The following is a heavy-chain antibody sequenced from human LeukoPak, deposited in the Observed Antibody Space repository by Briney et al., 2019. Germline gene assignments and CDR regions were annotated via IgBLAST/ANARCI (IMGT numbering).Heavy chain of an antibody. CDR1: GSTFTSYG. D-gene: IGHD4-11*01. V-gene: IGHV1-18*01. Sequence: PGASVKLSCKASGSTFTSYGISWVRQPPGQGLEWKEWISAYNGNTNYAQKRQGRDTMTTDTSTSTAYMELSSLRSDDTAVYYCARDQGHSKFDYWGQGTLVTVSS. CDR2: ISAYNGNT. CDR3: ARDQGHSKFDY. J-gene: IGHJ4*02.